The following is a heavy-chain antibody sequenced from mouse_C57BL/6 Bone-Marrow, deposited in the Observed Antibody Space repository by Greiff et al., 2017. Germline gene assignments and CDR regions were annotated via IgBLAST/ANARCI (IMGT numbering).Heavy chain of an antibody. CDR1: GFTFSDFY. Sequence: VQLKESGGGLVQSGRSLRLSCATSGFTFSDFYMEWVRQAPGKGLEWIAASRNKANDYTTEYSASVKGRFIVSRDTSQSILYLQMNALRAEDTAIYYCARDTVGAWFAYWGQGTLVTVSA. CDR2: SRNKANDYTT. J-gene: IGHJ3*01. CDR3: ARDTVGAWFAY. V-gene: IGHV7-1*01.